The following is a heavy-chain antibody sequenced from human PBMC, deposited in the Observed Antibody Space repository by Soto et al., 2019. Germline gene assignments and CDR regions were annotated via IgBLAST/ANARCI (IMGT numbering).Heavy chain of an antibody. Sequence: EVQLLESGGGLVQPGGSLRLSCAASGFTYESYAMSWVRQAPGKGLEWVSGINSGGTVAHYADSVKGRFAISRDNSKNTQSLDMNSLRVDYTGLYYCAISTGGFGGLFVVPSDYWGQGTLVTVSS. CDR3: AISTGGFGGLFVVPSDY. D-gene: IGHD3-16*01. CDR2: INSGGTVA. J-gene: IGHJ4*02. V-gene: IGHV3-23*01. CDR1: GFTYESYA.